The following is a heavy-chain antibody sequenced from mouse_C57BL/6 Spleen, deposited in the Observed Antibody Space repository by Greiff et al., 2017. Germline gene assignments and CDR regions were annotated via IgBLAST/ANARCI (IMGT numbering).Heavy chain of an antibody. CDR3: ARYYYGSPEDAMDY. J-gene: IGHJ4*01. D-gene: IGHD1-1*01. CDR2: INPGSGGT. V-gene: IGHV1-54*01. CDR1: GYAFTNYL. Sequence: QVQLKESGAELVRPGTSVKVSCKASGYAFTNYLIEWVKQRPGQGLEGIGVINPGSGGTNYNEKFKGKATLTADKSSSTAYMQLSSLTSEDSAVYFCARYYYGSPEDAMDYWGQGTSVTVSS.